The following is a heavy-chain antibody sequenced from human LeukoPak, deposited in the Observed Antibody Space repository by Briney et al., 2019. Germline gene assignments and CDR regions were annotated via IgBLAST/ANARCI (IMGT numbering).Heavy chain of an antibody. CDR1: GFTFIDYA. J-gene: IGHJ3*02. Sequence: GGSLRLSCAASGFTFIDYAMHCVRQAPGKGLEWVAVISYDGINKYYADSVRGRFTISRDNSKDTVYLQMNSLKDEETAVYYCAAVKNAFDIWGQGTMVTVSS. D-gene: IGHD6-19*01. V-gene: IGHV3-30-3*01. CDR3: AAVKNAFDI. CDR2: ISYDGINK.